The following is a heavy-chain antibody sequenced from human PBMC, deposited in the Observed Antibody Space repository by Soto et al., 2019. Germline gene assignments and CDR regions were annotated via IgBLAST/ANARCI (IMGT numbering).Heavy chain of an antibody. J-gene: IGHJ6*02. D-gene: IGHD6-19*01. CDR1: GFTFSSYG. V-gene: IGHV3-33*01. CDR3: ARDRAVAPPNYYYYYGMDV. Sequence: QVQLVESGGGVVQPGRSLRLSCAASGFTFSSYGMHWLRQAPGKGLEWVAVIWYDGSNKYYADSVKGRFTISRDNSKNTLYLQMNSLRAEDTAVYYCARDRAVAPPNYYYYYGMDVWGQGTTVTVSS. CDR2: IWYDGSNK.